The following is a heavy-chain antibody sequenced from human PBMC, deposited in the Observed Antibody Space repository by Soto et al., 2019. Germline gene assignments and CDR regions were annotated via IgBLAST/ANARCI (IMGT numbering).Heavy chain of an antibody. CDR2: IKSDGSGT. J-gene: IGHJ4*02. Sequence: EVQLVESGGGLVQPGESLTLSCAASGFTFSSYWMHWVRQAPGKGLVWVSRIKSDGSGTYYADSVKGRLTISRDNAKNTLYLQRNSLRVEDTAVYFCAWGDGDRYDGNGYLGRHWGQGTLVTVSS. V-gene: IGHV3-74*01. D-gene: IGHD3-22*01. CDR3: AWGDGDRYDGNGYLGRH. CDR1: GFTFSSYW.